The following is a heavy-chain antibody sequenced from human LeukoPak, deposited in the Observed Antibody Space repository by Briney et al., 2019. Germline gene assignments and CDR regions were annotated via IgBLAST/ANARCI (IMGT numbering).Heavy chain of an antibody. D-gene: IGHD3-22*01. Sequence: GGSLRLSCAASGFTFSSYAMHWVRQAPGKGLVWVAVISYDGSNKYYADSVKGRFTISRDNSKNTLYLQMNSLRAEDTAVYYCARENYDSSGYRFDPWGQGTLVTVSS. V-gene: IGHV3-30-3*01. J-gene: IGHJ5*02. CDR2: ISYDGSNK. CDR1: GFTFSSYA. CDR3: ARENYDSSGYRFDP.